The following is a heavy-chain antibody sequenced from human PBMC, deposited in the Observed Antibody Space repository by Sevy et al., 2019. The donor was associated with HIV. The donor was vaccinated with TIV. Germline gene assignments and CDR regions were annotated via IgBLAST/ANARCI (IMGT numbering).Heavy chain of an antibody. CDR2: ISGSSTTI. V-gene: IGHV3-48*01. J-gene: IGHJ5*02. Sequence: GGSLRLSCAASGFTFRTYAMNWVRQAPGKGLEWVSYISGSSTTIEHADSVKGRFSISRDNADNSVFLQMNRLRVEDTTVYYCARSLAAAENWFDPWGQGTLVTVSS. CDR1: GFTFRTYA. CDR3: ARSLAAAENWFDP. D-gene: IGHD6-13*01.